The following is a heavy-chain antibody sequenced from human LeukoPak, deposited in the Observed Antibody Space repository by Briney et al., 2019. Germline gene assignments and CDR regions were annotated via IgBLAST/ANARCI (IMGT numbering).Heavy chain of an antibody. J-gene: IGHJ6*02. Sequence: PSETLSLTCAVYGGSFSGYYWSWIRQPPGKGLEWIGEINHSGSTNYNPSLKSRVTISVDTSKNQFSLKLSSVTAADTAVYYCARGPPDILTGYYIPYYYYGMDVWGQGTTVTVSS. CDR1: GGSFSGYY. D-gene: IGHD3-9*01. V-gene: IGHV4-34*01. CDR3: ARGPPDILTGYYIPYYYYGMDV. CDR2: INHSGST.